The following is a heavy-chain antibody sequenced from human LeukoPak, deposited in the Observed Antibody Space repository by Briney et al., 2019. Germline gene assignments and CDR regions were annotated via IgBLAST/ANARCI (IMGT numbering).Heavy chain of an antibody. CDR3: ARGPLVWFGELPGDY. D-gene: IGHD3-10*01. CDR2: ISSSSSTI. V-gene: IGHV3-48*01. J-gene: IGHJ4*02. CDR1: GFTFGSYS. Sequence: PGGSLSLSCAASGFTFGSYSMNWVRQAPGTGLECVSYISSSSSTIYYADSVKGRFTISRDNAKNSLYLQMNSLRAEDTAVYYCARGPLVWFGELPGDYWGQGTLVTVSS.